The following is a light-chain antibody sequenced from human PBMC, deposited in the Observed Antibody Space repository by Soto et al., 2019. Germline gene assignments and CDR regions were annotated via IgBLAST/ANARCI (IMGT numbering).Light chain of an antibody. Sequence: EIVMTQSPATLSVSPGERATLSCRASQSVSSNLAWYQQKPGQAPRLLIYGASTRATGIPARFSGSGSGTASALRIRSVQSEDFAVYSCQQYNNWRGTFGQGTK. V-gene: IGKV3-15*01. CDR2: GAS. CDR3: QQYNNWRGT. CDR1: QSVSSN. J-gene: IGKJ1*01.